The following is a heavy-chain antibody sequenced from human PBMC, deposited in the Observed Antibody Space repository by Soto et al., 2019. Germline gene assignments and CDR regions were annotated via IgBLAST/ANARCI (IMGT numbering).Heavy chain of an antibody. CDR3: ARGVSAGVDY. CDR2: MQPSTGRT. CDR1: GYSFTSLD. J-gene: IGHJ4*02. Sequence: QVQLVQSGAEVREPGASVKVSCKASGYSFTSLDINWVRQTAGQGLEWMGWMQPSTGRTGYAQKFQGRVTMTRDTSINPAYMELNTLTSDDTAFYYCARGVSAGVDYWGQGTLVTVSS. D-gene: IGHD1-26*01. V-gene: IGHV1-8*01.